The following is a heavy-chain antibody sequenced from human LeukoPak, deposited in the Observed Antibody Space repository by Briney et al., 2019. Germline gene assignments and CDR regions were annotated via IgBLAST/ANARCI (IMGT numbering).Heavy chain of an antibody. CDR3: ATQTPMVRAKWFDP. D-gene: IGHD3-10*01. Sequence: SETLSLTCTVSGYSISSGYYWSWIRQPPGKGLEWIGEINHSGSTNYNPSLKSRVTISVDTSKNQFSLKLSSVTAADTAVYYCATQTPMVRAKWFDPWGQGTLVTVSS. CDR2: INHSGST. J-gene: IGHJ5*02. CDR1: GYSISSGYY. V-gene: IGHV4-38-2*02.